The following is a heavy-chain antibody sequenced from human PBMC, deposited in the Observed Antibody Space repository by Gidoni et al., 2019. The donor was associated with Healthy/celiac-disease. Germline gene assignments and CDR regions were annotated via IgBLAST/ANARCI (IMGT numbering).Heavy chain of an antibody. CDR1: GGSISSSSYY. J-gene: IGHJ4*02. CDR3: ARQLGYCSGGSCPKFDY. D-gene: IGHD2-15*01. V-gene: IGHV4-39*01. CDR2: IYYSGST. Sequence: QLQLQESGPGLVKPSETLSLTCTVAGGSISSSSYYWGWIRQPPGKGLEWIGSIYYSGSTYYNPSLKSRFTISVDTSKNQFSLKLSSVTAADTAVYYCARQLGYCSGGSCPKFDYWGQGTLVTVSS.